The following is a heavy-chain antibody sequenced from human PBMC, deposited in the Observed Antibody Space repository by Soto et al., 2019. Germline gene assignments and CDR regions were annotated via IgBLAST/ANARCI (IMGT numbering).Heavy chain of an antibody. CDR3: AHRLTLNSNWNYGRFDD. V-gene: IGHV2-5*01. D-gene: IGHD1-7*01. Sequence: QITLKESGPTLVKPTQTLTLTCDFSGFSLTTPGVDVRWIRQPPGKALEWLAMIYWYDDNRYSPSLKCRLNVSKDTSKYQVVLTMTNVDPVDTATYFCAHRLTLNSNWNYGRFDDWGPGLLVTVAS. CDR2: IYWYDDN. J-gene: IGHJ4*02. CDR1: GFSLTTPGVD.